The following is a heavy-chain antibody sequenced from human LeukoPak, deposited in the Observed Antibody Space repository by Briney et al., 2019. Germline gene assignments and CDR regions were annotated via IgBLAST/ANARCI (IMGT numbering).Heavy chain of an antibody. CDR3: ASADGYKIDY. CDR1: GDSISGSSYY. CDR2: IYYVGST. V-gene: IGHV4-39*01. J-gene: IGHJ4*02. Sequence: SETLSLTCTVSGDSISGSSYYWGWIRQPPGKGLEWIGNIYYVGSTYYNPSLKSRVSISVDTSNNQFSLKVSSVTAADTAVYYCASADGYKIDYWGQGTLVTVSS. D-gene: IGHD5-24*01.